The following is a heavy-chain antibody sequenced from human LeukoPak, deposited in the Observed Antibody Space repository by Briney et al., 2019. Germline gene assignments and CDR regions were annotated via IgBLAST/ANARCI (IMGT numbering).Heavy chain of an antibody. Sequence: GGSLRLSCAASGFTFSNYGMHWVRQAPGKGLEWVAFIPYDGSNKYYANSVKGRFIISRDNSKNTLYLQMNSLRAEDTAVYYCAKKGDYDNTGTDYWGQGTLVTVSS. D-gene: IGHD3-22*01. CDR2: IPYDGSNK. CDR1: GFTFSNYG. CDR3: AKKGDYDNTGTDY. J-gene: IGHJ4*02. V-gene: IGHV3-30*02.